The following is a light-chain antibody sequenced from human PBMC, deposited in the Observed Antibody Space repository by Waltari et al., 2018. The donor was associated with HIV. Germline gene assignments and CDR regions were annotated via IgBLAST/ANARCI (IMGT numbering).Light chain of an antibody. CDR1: SSTLGNYF. J-gene: IGLJ2*01. CDR3: ATWDDTLSAWV. V-gene: IGLV1-47*01. CDR2: RNE. Sequence: SVLTQPPSASGTPGHRVTISCSGSSSTLGNYFIYWYQQFPGTAPKLLIYRNEQRPAWVPDRVSGSKSGTSASLAISGLRSEGEADYYCATWDDTLSAWVFGGGTKLTVL.